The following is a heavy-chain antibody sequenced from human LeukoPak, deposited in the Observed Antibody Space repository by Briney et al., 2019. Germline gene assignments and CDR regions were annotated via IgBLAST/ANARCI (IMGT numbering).Heavy chain of an antibody. CDR1: GFTFSSYA. CDR2: ISGSGGST. CDR3: AKDTDYYDSSVGCAFDI. D-gene: IGHD3-22*01. Sequence: PGGSLRLSCAASGFTFSSYAMSWVRQAPGKGLEWVSAISGSGGSTYYADSVKGRFTISRDNSKNTLYLQTNSLRAEDTAVYHCAKDTDYYDSSVGCAFDIWGQGTMVTVSS. J-gene: IGHJ3*02. V-gene: IGHV3-23*01.